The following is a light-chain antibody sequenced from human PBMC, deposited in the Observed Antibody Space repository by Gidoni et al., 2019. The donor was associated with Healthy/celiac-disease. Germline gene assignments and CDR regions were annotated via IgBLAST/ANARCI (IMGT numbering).Light chain of an antibody. J-gene: IGKJ4*01. CDR2: AAS. CDR3: QQYYSHPLT. V-gene: IGKV1-8*01. CDR1: QGISSY. Sequence: AIRMTQSPSSFSASTGDRVTITCRASQGISSYLAWYQQKPGKDPKLLIYAASTLQSGVPSRFSGSGSGTDFTLTISFLQSEDFATYYCQQYYSHPLTFGGGTKVEIK.